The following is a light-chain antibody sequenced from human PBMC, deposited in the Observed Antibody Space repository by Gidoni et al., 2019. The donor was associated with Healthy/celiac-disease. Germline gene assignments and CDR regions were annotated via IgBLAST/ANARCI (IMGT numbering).Light chain of an antibody. Sequence: QSALTQPASVSWSPGQSITISCTGTSSDVGGYNYVSWYQQHPGKAPKLMIYDVSNRPSGVSNRFSGSKSGNTASLTISGLQAEDEDDYYCSSYTSSSTLAVFGGGTKLTVL. CDR1: SSDVGGYNY. V-gene: IGLV2-14*01. J-gene: IGLJ3*02. CDR3: SSYTSSSTLAV. CDR2: DVS.